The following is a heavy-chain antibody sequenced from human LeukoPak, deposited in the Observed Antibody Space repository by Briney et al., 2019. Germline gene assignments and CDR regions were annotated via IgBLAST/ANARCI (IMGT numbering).Heavy chain of an antibody. D-gene: IGHD6-13*01. CDR3: ARRTAASGRVYYAMDV. CDR2: ISYDGSSK. J-gene: IGHJ6*02. Sequence: PGGSLRLSCAASGFTFSNYGMHWVRQAPGKGLEWVAVISYDGSSKSYADSVNGRFTISRDSSGNTLYLQMNSLRAEDTAVYYCARRTAASGRVYYAMDVLGQGTTVTVSS. CDR1: GFTFSNYG. V-gene: IGHV3-30*03.